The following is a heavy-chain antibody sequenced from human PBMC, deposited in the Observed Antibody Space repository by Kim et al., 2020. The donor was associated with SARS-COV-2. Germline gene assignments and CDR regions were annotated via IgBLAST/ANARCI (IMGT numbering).Heavy chain of an antibody. CDR3: AKGTVAGTGAWDY. J-gene: IGHJ4*02. CDR1: GFTFSSYA. CDR2: ISGSGGST. Sequence: GGSLRLSCAASGFTFSSYAMSWVRQAPGKGLEWVSAISGSGGSTYYADSVKDRFTISRDNSKNTLYLQMNSLRAEDTAVYYCAKGTVAGTGAWDYWGQGTLVTVSS. D-gene: IGHD6-19*01. V-gene: IGHV3-23*01.